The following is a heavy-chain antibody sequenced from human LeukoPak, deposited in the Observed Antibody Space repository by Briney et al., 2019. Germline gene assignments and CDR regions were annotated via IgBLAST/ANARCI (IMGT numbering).Heavy chain of an antibody. V-gene: IGHV3-43*02. D-gene: IGHD3-10*01. CDR3: AKDSYGSGSYFDY. CDR2: ISGDGGST. J-gene: IGHJ4*02. CDR1: GFTFDDYA. Sequence: GGSLRLSCAASGFTFDDYAMYWVRQAPGKGLEWVSLISGDGGSTYYADFVKGRFTISRGNSKNSLYLQMDSLRTEDTAFYYCAKDSYGSGSYFDYWGQGTLVTVSS.